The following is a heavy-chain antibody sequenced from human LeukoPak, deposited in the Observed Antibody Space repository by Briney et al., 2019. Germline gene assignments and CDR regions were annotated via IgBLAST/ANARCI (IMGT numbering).Heavy chain of an antibody. Sequence: PGGSLRLSCAASGFTFSSYAMSWVRQAPGKGLEWVSAISGSGGSTYYADSVKGRFTISRDNSKNTLYLQMNSLRAEDTAVYYCARDSGGYSSSWYMTVLNYWGQGTLVTVSS. D-gene: IGHD6-13*01. CDR2: ISGSGGST. CDR1: GFTFSSYA. CDR3: ARDSGGYSSSWYMTVLNY. V-gene: IGHV3-23*01. J-gene: IGHJ4*02.